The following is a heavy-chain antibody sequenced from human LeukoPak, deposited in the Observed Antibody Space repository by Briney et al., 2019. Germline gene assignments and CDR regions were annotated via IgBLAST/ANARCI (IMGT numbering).Heavy chain of an antibody. D-gene: IGHD6-19*01. CDR1: GGTFSSYA. V-gene: IGHV1-69*13. Sequence: ASVKVSCKASGGTFSSYAISWVRQAPGQGLEWMGGIIPIFGTANYAQKFQGRVTITADESTSTAYMELSSLRSEDTAIYYCARGKAVAGTRYYDYWGQGALVTVSS. CDR2: IIPIFGTA. J-gene: IGHJ4*02. CDR3: ARGKAVAGTRYYDY.